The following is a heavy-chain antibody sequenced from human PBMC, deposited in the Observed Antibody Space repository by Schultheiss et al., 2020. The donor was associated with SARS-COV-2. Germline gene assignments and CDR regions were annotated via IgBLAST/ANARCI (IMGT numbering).Heavy chain of an antibody. V-gene: IGHV3-15*07. Sequence: GGSLRLSCAASGFTFSSYGMHWVRQAPGKGLEWVGRIKSKTDGGTTDYAAPVKGRFTISRDDSKNTLYLQMNSLRAEDTAVYYCAKPDVDEYYFDYWGQGTLVTVSS. CDR2: IKSKTDGGTT. CDR1: GFTFSSYG. D-gene: IGHD5-12*01. CDR3: AKPDVDEYYFDY. J-gene: IGHJ4*02.